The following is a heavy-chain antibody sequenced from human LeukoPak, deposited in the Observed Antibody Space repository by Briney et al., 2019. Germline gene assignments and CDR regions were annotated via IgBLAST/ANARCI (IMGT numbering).Heavy chain of an antibody. Sequence: SETLSLTCAVYGGSFSGYYWSWIRQPPGKGLEWIGEINHSGSTNYNPSLKSRVTISVDTSKNQFSLKLSSVTAADTAVYYCARGRYPTHYYYYGMDVWVQGTTVTVSS. J-gene: IGHJ6*02. V-gene: IGHV4-34*01. D-gene: IGHD1-1*01. CDR1: GGSFSGYY. CDR2: INHSGST. CDR3: ARGRYPTHYYYYGMDV.